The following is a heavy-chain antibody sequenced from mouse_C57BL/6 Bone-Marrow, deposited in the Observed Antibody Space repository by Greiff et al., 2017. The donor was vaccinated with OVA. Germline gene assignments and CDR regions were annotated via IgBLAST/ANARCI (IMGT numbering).Heavy chain of an antibody. CDR3: TRSHAMDY. Sequence: VQLKQSGAELVRPGASVKLSCTASGFNIKDDYMHWVKQRPEQGLEWIGWIDPENGDTEYASKFQGKATITADTSSNTAYLQLSSLTSEDTAVYYCTRSHAMDYWGQGTSVTVSS. V-gene: IGHV14-4*01. J-gene: IGHJ4*01. CDR2: IDPENGDT. D-gene: IGHD1-1*01. CDR1: GFNIKDDY.